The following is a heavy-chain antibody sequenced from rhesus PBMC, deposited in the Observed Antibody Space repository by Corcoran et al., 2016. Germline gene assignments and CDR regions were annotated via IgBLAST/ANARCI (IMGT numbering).Heavy chain of an antibody. CDR2: ISYSGST. CDR1: GGSISRSYYS. CDR3: ARQGNYLDY. J-gene: IGHJ4*01. Sequence: QVQLQESGPGLVKPSETLSLTCAVSGGSISRSYYSWCWSRQAPGKGLEWIGYISYSGSTSYNPSLKSRVTISRDTSKNQFSLKLSSVTAADTAVYYCARQGNYLDYWGQGVLVTVSS. V-gene: IGHV4-122*02.